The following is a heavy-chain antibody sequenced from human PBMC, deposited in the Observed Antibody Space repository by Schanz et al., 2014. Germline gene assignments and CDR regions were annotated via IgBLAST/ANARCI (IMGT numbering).Heavy chain of an antibody. CDR1: GFTFDDYA. Sequence: EVQVVESGGGLVQPGGSLRLSCAASGFTFDDYAMHWVRQAPGKGLEWVSGISWNSGSIGYADSVKGRFTISRDDAKNSLYLQMNSLRAEDTAVYYCARDKGGYYPFDYWGQGTLVTVSS. J-gene: IGHJ4*02. V-gene: IGHV3-9*01. D-gene: IGHD3-3*01. CDR3: ARDKGGYYPFDY. CDR2: ISWNSGSI.